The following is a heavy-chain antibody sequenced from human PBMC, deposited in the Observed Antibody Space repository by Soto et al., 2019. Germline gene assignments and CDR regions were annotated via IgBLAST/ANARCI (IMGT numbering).Heavy chain of an antibody. CDR3: ARSDWFDP. V-gene: IGHV3-74*01. CDR1: GFTFRSYW. CDR2: INGDGSAT. Sequence: PGGSLRLSCTASGFTFRSYWMHWVRQAPGKGLMWVSRINGDGSATTYADSVKGRFTISRDNAKNTLYLQMNSLRAEDTAVYYCARSDWFDPWGQGALVTVSS. J-gene: IGHJ5*02.